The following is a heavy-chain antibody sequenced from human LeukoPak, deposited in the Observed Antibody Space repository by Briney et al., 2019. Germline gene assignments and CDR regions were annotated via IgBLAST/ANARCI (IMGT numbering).Heavy chain of an antibody. D-gene: IGHD5-24*01. J-gene: IGHJ4*02. Sequence: PGGSPRLSCAASGFTFNSYAMTWVRQAPEKGLEWVSSIIDSGISTYYGDSVKGRFTISRDNSKNTLYLQMNNLRAEDAAVYYCARPQDGYNGFDCWGPGTLVTVSS. V-gene: IGHV3-23*01. CDR3: ARPQDGYNGFDC. CDR1: GFTFNSYA. CDR2: IIDSGIST.